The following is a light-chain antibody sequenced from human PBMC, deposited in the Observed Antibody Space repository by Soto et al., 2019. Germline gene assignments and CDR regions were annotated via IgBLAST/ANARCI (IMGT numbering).Light chain of an antibody. CDR3: HQDFALPLT. V-gene: IGKV3D-7*01. CDR1: QSISNTY. J-gene: IGKJ4*01. CDR2: GAS. Sequence: EIVMTQSPVTLSLSPGDRATLSCRASQSISNTYISWYQQKPGQTPRLLIYGASTRATGIPARFSGIGSGTDFTLTISSLQPEDFALYYCHQDFALPLTFGGGTKVDIK.